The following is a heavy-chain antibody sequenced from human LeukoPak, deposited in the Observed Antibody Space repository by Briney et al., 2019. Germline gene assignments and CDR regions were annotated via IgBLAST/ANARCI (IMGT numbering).Heavy chain of an antibody. CDR2: IKQDGTQK. D-gene: IGHD6-6*01. Sequence: GGSLRLSCATSGVTFTNYWMSWVRQAPGKGLQWVANIKQDGTQKYYVDSVKGRFTISRDNAKNSLYLQMDSLRAEDTAVYYCAKVIAARPAWGQGTLVTVSS. CDR1: GVTFTNYW. CDR3: AKVIAARPA. J-gene: IGHJ5*02. V-gene: IGHV3-7*05.